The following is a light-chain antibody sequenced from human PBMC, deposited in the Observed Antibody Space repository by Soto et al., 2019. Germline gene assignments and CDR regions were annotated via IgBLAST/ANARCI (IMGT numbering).Light chain of an antibody. CDR2: EVS. CDR3: CSYAGNNTLV. CDR1: SGNVGSYNF. J-gene: IGLJ3*02. Sequence: QSALTQPASVSGSRGQSMTISCTGTSGNVGSYNFVSWYRQYPGKAPELIIYEVSQRPSTFFNRFSGSKSGNTASLTVSGLQSDDEADYYCCSYAGNNTLVFGGGT. V-gene: IGLV2-23*02.